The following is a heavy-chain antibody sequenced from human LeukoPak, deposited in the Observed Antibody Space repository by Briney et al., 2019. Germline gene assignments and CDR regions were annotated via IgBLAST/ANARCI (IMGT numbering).Heavy chain of an antibody. CDR2: INHSGST. CDR1: GGSFSGYY. V-gene: IGHV4-34*01. J-gene: IGHJ4*02. CDR3: ARGPNSNWSGLDF. D-gene: IGHD6-6*01. Sequence: SETLSLTCAVYGGSFSGYYWSWIRQPPGKGLEWIGEINHSGSTYYNPSLKSRVTISVDTSKNQFSLELSSVTAADTAVYYCARGPNSNWSGLDFWGQGTLLTVSS.